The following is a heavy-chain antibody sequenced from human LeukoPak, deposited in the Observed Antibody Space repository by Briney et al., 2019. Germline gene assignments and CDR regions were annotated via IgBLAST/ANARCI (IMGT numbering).Heavy chain of an antibody. Sequence: GASLRLSCAASGFSFRFYTMNWVRQAPGKGLEWVSSISSSSTYMYYADSVKGRFTISRDNAENSLSLQMDSLIAEDTAVYYCVGKDYGDFVDTTYYMDVWGKGTTVIVSS. CDR2: ISSSSTYM. CDR3: VGKDYGDFVDTTYYMDV. CDR1: GFSFRFYT. V-gene: IGHV3-21*01. J-gene: IGHJ6*03. D-gene: IGHD4-17*01.